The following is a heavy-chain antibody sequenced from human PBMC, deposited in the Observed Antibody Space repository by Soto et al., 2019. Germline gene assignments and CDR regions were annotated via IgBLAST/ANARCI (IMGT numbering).Heavy chain of an antibody. CDR3: ARGYKLGIAPTDY. D-gene: IGHD7-27*01. J-gene: IGHJ4*02. CDR2: ISSSSSTI. V-gene: IGHV3-48*04. Sequence: GGSLRLSCAASGFTFSSYSMNWVRQAPGKGLEWVSYISSSSSTIYYADSVKGRFTISRDNAKNSLYLQMNSLRAEDTAVYYCARGYKLGIAPTDYWGQGTLVTVSS. CDR1: GFTFSSYS.